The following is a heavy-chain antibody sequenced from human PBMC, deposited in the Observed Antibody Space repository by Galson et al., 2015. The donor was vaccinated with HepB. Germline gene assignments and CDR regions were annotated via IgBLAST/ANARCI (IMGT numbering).Heavy chain of an antibody. D-gene: IGHD3-10*01. J-gene: IGHJ6*03. CDR2: LSGSSGNI. CDR3: AKAIWFGDPTMDV. CDR1: GFTFTAYA. Sequence: SLRLSCAASGFTFTAYAMSWVRQAPGKGLEWVSSLSGSSGNIYYADSVRGRFTISRDTSTNTLFLQMNSLRAEDTALYYCAKAIWFGDPTMDVWGKGTTVTVSS. V-gene: IGHV3-23*01.